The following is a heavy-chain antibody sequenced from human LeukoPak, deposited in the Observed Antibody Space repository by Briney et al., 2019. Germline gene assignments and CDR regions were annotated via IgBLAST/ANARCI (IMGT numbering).Heavy chain of an antibody. V-gene: IGHV1-69*05. CDR2: IIPIFGTA. Sequence: SVKVSCKASGGTFSSYAISWVRQAPGQGLEWMGGIIPIFGTANYAQKFQGRVTITTDESTSTAYMELSSLRSEDTAVYYCARSQLNIAAAPGAQNKNWFDHWGQGTLVTVSS. CDR1: GGTFSSYA. J-gene: IGHJ5*02. CDR3: ARSQLNIAAAPGAQNKNWFDH. D-gene: IGHD6-13*01.